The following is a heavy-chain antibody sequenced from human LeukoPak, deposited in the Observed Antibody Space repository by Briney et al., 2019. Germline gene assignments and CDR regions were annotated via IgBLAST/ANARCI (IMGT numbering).Heavy chain of an antibody. CDR3: ASDLYSSGWLYYFDY. Sequence: ASVKVSCKASGYTFTGYYMHWVRQAPGQGLEWMGWINPNSGGTNYAQKFQGRVTMTRDTSISTAYMELSRLRSDDTAVYYCASDLYSSGWLYYFDYWGQGTLVTVSS. D-gene: IGHD6-19*01. CDR1: GYTFTGYY. J-gene: IGHJ4*02. V-gene: IGHV1-2*02. CDR2: INPNSGGT.